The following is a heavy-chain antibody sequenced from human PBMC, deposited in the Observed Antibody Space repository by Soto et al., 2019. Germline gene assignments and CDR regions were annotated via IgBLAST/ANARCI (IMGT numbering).Heavy chain of an antibody. CDR2: VVPILGTP. V-gene: IGHV1-69*01. J-gene: IGHJ6*02. D-gene: IGHD3-16*01. CDR3: ARNGTYGLSRSGMDV. Sequence: QVQLVQSGAEVKEPGSSVKVSCEASGGSFETFIMNWVRQTPGRGLEWMGGVVPILGTPTYAERFKGKVKISATRSAGTTQMEVASLRCEDSGIYYCARNGTYGLSRSGMDVWGQGTTVIVSS. CDR1: GGSFETFI.